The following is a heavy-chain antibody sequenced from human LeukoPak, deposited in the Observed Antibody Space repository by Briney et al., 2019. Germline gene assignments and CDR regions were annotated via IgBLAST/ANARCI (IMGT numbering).Heavy chain of an antibody. J-gene: IGHJ4*02. CDR2: IYHSGST. Sequence: KPSETLSLTCTVSGYSISSGYYWGWIRQPPGTGLEWIGSIYHSGSTYYNPSLKSRVTISVDTSKNQFSLKLSSLTAADTAVYYCARGRYFDSSSWGQGTLVTVSS. V-gene: IGHV4-38-2*02. CDR3: ARGRYFDSSS. D-gene: IGHD3-22*01. CDR1: GYSISSGYY.